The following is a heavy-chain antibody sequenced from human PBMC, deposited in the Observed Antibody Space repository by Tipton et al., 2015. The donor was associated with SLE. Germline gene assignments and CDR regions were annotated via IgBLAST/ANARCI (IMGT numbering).Heavy chain of an antibody. CDR3: ARADGAWDPMDV. D-gene: IGHD1-26*01. CDR1: GFTFSNYA. V-gene: IGHV3-21*04. J-gene: IGHJ6*02. Sequence: SLRLSCAASGFTFSNYALNWVRQAPGKGLEWVSSISSSSSYIYYADSVKGRFTISRDNSKNTLYLQMNSLRAEDTAVYYCARADGAWDPMDVWGQGTTVTVSS. CDR2: ISSSSSYI.